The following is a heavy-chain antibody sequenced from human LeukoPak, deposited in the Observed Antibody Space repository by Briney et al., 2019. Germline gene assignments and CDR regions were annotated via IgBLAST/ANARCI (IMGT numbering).Heavy chain of an antibody. J-gene: IGHJ4*02. CDR1: GGSISNYY. V-gene: IGHV4-4*07. CDR3: ARFSSIAAAFDY. CDR2: IYTSGTT. D-gene: IGHD6-13*01. Sequence: SETLSLTCTVSGGSISNYYWSWIRQPAGKGLEWIGRIYTSGTTHYNPSLKSRVTMSVDTSKNQFSLNLSSVTAADTAVYYCARFSSIAAAFDYWGPGTLVTVSS.